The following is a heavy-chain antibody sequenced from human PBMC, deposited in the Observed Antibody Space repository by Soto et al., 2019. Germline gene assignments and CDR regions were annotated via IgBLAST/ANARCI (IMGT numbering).Heavy chain of an antibody. CDR1: GFTFSSYA. Sequence: GGSLRLSCAASGFTFSSYAMSWVRQAPGKGLEWVSAISGSGGNTYYADSVKGRFTISRDNSKNTLYLQMNSLRAEDTAVYCCAKAPRWSYSPFDYWGQGTLVTVSS. J-gene: IGHJ4*02. CDR2: ISGSGGNT. CDR3: AKAPRWSYSPFDY. V-gene: IGHV3-23*01. D-gene: IGHD1-26*01.